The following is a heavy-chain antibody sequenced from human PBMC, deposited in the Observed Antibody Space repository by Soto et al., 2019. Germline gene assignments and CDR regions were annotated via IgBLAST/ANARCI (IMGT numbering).Heavy chain of an antibody. V-gene: IGHV1-18*01. CDR1: GYTFTSYG. CDR3: ARDPPLYVIWTESYSLLWDTPHYYCDMDV. Sequence: QVQLVQSGAEVKKPGASVKVSCKASGYTFTSYGISWVRQAPGQGREWMGWISSYNGNTNYAQKLQGRVNMTTDTSTTTAYMELRSLRSDDTAVYYCARDPPLYVIWTESYSLLWDTPHYYCDMDVWGKGTTVTVSS. J-gene: IGHJ6*03. CDR2: ISSYNGNT. D-gene: IGHD3-9*01.